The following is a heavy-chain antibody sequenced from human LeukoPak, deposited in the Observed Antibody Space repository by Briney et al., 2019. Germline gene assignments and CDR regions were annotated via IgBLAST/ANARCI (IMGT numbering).Heavy chain of an antibody. V-gene: IGHV1-69*05. Sequence: ASVKVSCKASGGTFSSYAISWVRQAPGQGLEWMGGIIPIFGTANYAQKFQGRVTITTDESTSTAYMELSSLRSEDTAVYYRARDVEDYSGGSCYSRRNYNWFDPWGQGTLVTVSS. D-gene: IGHD2-15*01. CDR3: ARDVEDYSGGSCYSRRNYNWFDP. CDR2: IIPIFGTA. CDR1: GGTFSSYA. J-gene: IGHJ5*02.